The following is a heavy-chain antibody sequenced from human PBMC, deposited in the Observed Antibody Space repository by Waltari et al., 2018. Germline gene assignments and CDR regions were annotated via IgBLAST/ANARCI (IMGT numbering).Heavy chain of an antibody. Sequence: QVQLVESGGGVVQPGGSLRLSCAASGFTFSSYGMHWVRQAPGKGLGWVAFIRYDGSNKYYADSVKGRFTISRDNSKNTLYLQMNSLRAEDTAVYYCAKVVKYPDAFDIWGQGTMVTVSS. CDR2: IRYDGSNK. CDR3: AKVVKYPDAFDI. V-gene: IGHV3-30*02. D-gene: IGHD2-2*01. CDR1: GFTFSSYG. J-gene: IGHJ3*02.